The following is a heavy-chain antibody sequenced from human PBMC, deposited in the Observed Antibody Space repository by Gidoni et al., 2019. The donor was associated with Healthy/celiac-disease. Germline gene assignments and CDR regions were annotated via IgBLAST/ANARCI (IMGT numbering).Heavy chain of an antibody. Sequence: EVQLLESGGGLVQPGGSLRLSCAASGFPFRSYAMSWVRQAPGKGLEWVSAISGSGGSTYYADSVKGRFTISRDNSKNTLYLQMNSLRAEDTAVYYCAYRRGWYGGVEEAFDIWGQGTMVTVSS. D-gene: IGHD6-19*01. CDR1: GFPFRSYA. CDR2: ISGSGGST. V-gene: IGHV3-23*01. CDR3: AYRRGWYGGVEEAFDI. J-gene: IGHJ3*02.